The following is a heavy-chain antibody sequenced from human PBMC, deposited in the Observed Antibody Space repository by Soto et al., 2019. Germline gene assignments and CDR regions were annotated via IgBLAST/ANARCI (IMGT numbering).Heavy chain of an antibody. D-gene: IGHD2-21*01. CDR2: ISGSGDLT. V-gene: IGHV3-23*01. Sequence: GGSLRLSCAVSGFSFSDYAMTWVRQSPGKGLEWVSGISGSGDLTYYADMVKGRFTVSRDNSGNTLYLQMESLRVDDTAVYYCAKGSTKQLWFKATGQSWGQGTLVTVSS. CDR3: AKGSTKQLWFKATGQS. CDR1: GFSFSDYA. J-gene: IGHJ5*02.